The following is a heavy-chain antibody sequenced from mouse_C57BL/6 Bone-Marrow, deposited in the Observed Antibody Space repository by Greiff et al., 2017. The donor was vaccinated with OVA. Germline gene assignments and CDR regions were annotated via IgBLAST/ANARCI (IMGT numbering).Heavy chain of an antibody. D-gene: IGHD1-1*01. V-gene: IGHV1-55*01. CDR1: GYTFTSYW. Sequence: VQLQQPGAELVKPGASVKMSCKASGYTFTSYWITWVKQRPGQGLEWIGDIYPGSGSTNYNEKFKSKATLTVVTSSSTAYMQLSSLTSEDSAVYYCASLTTVVATRGYWGQGTTLTVSS. CDR2: IYPGSGST. J-gene: IGHJ2*01. CDR3: ASLTTVVATRGY.